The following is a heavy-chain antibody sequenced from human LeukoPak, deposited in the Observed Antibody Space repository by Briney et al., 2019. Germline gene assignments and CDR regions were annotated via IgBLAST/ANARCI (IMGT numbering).Heavy chain of an antibody. CDR1: GYTFTGYY. J-gene: IGHJ4*02. D-gene: IGHD4-17*01. CDR2: INPNSGGT. CDR3: ARGDYGSNYFDY. Sequence: ASVKVSCKASGYTFTGYYMHWVRHAPGQGLEWMVWINPNSGGTNYAQKFQGRVTMTRDTSISTAYMELSRLRSDDTAVYYCARGDYGSNYFDYWGQGTLVTVSS. V-gene: IGHV1-2*02.